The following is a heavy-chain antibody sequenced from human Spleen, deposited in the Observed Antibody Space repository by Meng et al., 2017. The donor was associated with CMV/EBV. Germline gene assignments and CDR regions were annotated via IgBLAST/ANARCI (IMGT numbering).Heavy chain of an antibody. CDR2: ISSRSSFI. Sequence: GESLKISCVASGFTFSDYSMNWVRQAPGTGLEWVSSISSRSSFIYYADSVKGRIAISRDNAKNSLFLLMNSLRAEDTAVYYCARDIVGATYGIDYWGQGTLVTVSS. J-gene: IGHJ4*02. V-gene: IGHV3-21*01. D-gene: IGHD1-26*01. CDR3: ARDIVGATYGIDY. CDR1: GFTFSDYS.